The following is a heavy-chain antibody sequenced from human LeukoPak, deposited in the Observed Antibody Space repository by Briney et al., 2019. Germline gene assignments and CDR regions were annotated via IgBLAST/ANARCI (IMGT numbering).Heavy chain of an antibody. CDR3: ASAYGSGTYYPLFDS. V-gene: IGHV4-30-2*06. J-gene: IGHJ4*02. D-gene: IGHD3-10*01. CDR1: GGPISSGAYS. CDR2: IYHSGSA. Sequence: SETLSLTCAVSGGPISSGAYSWSWIRQSPGKGLEWIGYIYHSGSAYYNPSLKSRVTISVDRSKNEFSLHLCSVTAADTAVYYCASAYGSGTYYPLFDSWGQGTLVTVSS.